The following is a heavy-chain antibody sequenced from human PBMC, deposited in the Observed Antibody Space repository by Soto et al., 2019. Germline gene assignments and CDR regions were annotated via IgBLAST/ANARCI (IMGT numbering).Heavy chain of an antibody. V-gene: IGHV3-30*18. CDR2: ISYDGSNK. CDR3: AKGITGLTLGYFDY. Sequence: QVQLVESGGGVVQPGRSLRLSCAASGFTFSSYGMHWVRQAPGKGLEWVAVISYDGSNKYYADSVKGRFTISRDNSKNTLYLQMNSLRAEDTAVYYCAKGITGLTLGYFDYWGQGTLVTVSS. J-gene: IGHJ4*02. CDR1: GFTFSSYG. D-gene: IGHD1-26*01.